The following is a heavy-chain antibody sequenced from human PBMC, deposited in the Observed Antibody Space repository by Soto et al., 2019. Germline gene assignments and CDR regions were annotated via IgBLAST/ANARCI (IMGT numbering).Heavy chain of an antibody. D-gene: IGHD6-6*01. J-gene: IGHJ3*02. CDR2: ILFDGRNQ. Sequence: GGSLRLSCASSGFTFSNYGMHWVRQAPGKGLEWVGVILFDGRNQNYADSVKGRFTISRDNAKNTLFLQMNSLRAEDTAVYFCARDLPEYSRSSAAFDIWGQGTMVTVSS. CDR1: GFTFSNYG. CDR3: ARDLPEYSRSSAAFDI. V-gene: IGHV3-33*05.